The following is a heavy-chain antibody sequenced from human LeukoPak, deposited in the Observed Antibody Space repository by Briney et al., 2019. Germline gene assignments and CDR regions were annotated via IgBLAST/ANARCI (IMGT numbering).Heavy chain of an antibody. CDR1: GFTFSRNA. Sequence: PGGSLRLSCAASGFTFSRNAMSWVRQAPGKGLEWVSALSGSSSSTYYADSVKGRFTISRDNSKNTLYLQMNSLRAEDTAVYYCAGPGGVQRDWGQGTLVTVSS. J-gene: IGHJ4*02. V-gene: IGHV3-23*01. CDR2: LSGSSSST. CDR3: AGPGGVQRD. D-gene: IGHD3-16*01.